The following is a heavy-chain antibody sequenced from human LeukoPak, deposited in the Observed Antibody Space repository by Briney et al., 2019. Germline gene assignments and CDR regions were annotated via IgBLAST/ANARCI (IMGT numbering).Heavy chain of an antibody. Sequence: GGSLRLSCAASGFTFSTYSMTWVRQAPGKGLEWVSSISSRSSYIYYADSVKGRVTVSRDNAKNSLYLQMSSLRAADTAVYYCARGYYDTLTGPDYWGQGTLVTVSS. CDR3: ARGYYDTLTGPDY. J-gene: IGHJ4*02. CDR1: GFTFSTYS. CDR2: ISSRSSYI. D-gene: IGHD3-9*01. V-gene: IGHV3-21*01.